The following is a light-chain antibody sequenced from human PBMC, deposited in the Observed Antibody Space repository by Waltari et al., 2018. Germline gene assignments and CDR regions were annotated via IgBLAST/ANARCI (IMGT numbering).Light chain of an antibody. CDR3: CSFAGTYTWV. CDR1: TSDVGGYNY. CDR2: DVT. Sequence: SALTQPRSVSGSPGQSVTISCTGTTSDVGGYNYVSWFQHHPGQAPKPMSFDVTERHSVVPDRFSGSKSPNTASLSISGLQAEDEADYYCCSFAGTYTWVFGGGTKVTVL. J-gene: IGLJ3*02. V-gene: IGLV2-11*01.